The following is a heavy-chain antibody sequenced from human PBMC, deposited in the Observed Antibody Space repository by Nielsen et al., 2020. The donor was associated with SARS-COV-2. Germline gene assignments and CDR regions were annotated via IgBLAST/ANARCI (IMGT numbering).Heavy chain of an antibody. CDR2: INAGNGNT. V-gene: IGHV1-3*01. Sequence: ASVKVSCKASGYTFTSYAMHWVRQAPGQRLEWMGWINAGNGNTKYSQKFQGRVTITRDTSTSTAYMELSSLRSEDTAVYYCARGRGYSSSRWFDPWGQGTLVTVSS. CDR3: ARGRGYSSSRWFDP. CDR1: GYTFTSYA. D-gene: IGHD5-18*01. J-gene: IGHJ5*02.